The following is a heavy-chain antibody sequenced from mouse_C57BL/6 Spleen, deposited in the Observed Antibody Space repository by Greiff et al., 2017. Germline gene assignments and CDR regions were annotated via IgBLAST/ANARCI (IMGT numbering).Heavy chain of an antibody. Sequence: VQRVESGAELVRPGASVTLSCKASGYTFTDYEMHWVKQTPVHGLEWIGAIDPETGGTAYNQKFKGKAILTADKSSSTAYMELRSLTSEDSAVYCCTRSVGATDWYFDVWGTGTTVTVSS. CDR2: IDPETGGT. D-gene: IGHD4-1*02. J-gene: IGHJ1*03. CDR1: GYTFTDYE. V-gene: IGHV1-15*01. CDR3: TRSVGATDWYFDV.